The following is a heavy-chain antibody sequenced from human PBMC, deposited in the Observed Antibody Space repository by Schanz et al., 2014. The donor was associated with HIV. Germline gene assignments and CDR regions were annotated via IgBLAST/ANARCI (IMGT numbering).Heavy chain of an antibody. Sequence: EVQLLESGGGLVQPGGSLRLSCADSGFTFSSYAMSWVRQAPGKGLEWVSAISGGGGSTYYADSVKGRFTISRDNSKNTLYLEMNSLRAEDTAVYYCAKSSGWLYAHFDYWGQGTLVTVSS. CDR1: GFTFSSYA. CDR3: AKSSGWLYAHFDY. V-gene: IGHV3-23*01. J-gene: IGHJ4*02. CDR2: ISGGGGST. D-gene: IGHD3-9*01.